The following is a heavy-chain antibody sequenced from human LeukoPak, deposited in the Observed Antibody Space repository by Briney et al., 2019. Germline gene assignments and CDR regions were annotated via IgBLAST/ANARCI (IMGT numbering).Heavy chain of an antibody. CDR1: GGSISSNSYY. J-gene: IGHJ4*02. V-gene: IGHV4-39*01. Sequence: SETLSLTCAVSGGSISSNSYYWGWIRQPPGKGLEWIGEINHSGSTNYNPSLKSRVTISVDTSKNQFSLKLSSVTAADTAVYYCARHRGYSYGPYYFDYWGQGTLVTVSS. CDR3: ARHRGYSYGPYYFDY. D-gene: IGHD5-18*01. CDR2: INHSGST.